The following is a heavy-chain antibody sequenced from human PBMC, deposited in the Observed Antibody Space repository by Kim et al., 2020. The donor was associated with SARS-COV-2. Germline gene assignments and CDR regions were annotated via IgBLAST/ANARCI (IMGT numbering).Heavy chain of an antibody. CDR1: GFNFSSHW. CDR3: VKDSSSSS. Sequence: GGSLRLSCAASGFNFSSHWMHWVRQVPEKGLVGVARINPDGTSTTYADSVKGRFTISRDSAKNTLSLQMNSLRVEDTAVYYCVKDSSSSSWGQGTLVTVSS. CDR2: INPDGTST. D-gene: IGHD6-13*01. J-gene: IGHJ4*02. V-gene: IGHV3-74*01.